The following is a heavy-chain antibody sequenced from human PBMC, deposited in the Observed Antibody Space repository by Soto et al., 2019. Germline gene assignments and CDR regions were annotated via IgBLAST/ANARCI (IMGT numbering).Heavy chain of an antibody. Sequence: QVPLVQSGAEVKKPGASVKVSCKASGYTFTSYDINWVRQATGQGLEWMGWMNPNSGNTGYAQKFQGRVTMTRNTSISTAYMVLSSLRSEDTAVYYCARVCSGGSCTSSPYYYGMDVWGQGTTVTVSS. CDR3: ARVCSGGSCTSSPYYYGMDV. J-gene: IGHJ6*02. D-gene: IGHD2-15*01. CDR2: MNPNSGNT. CDR1: GYTFTSYD. V-gene: IGHV1-8*01.